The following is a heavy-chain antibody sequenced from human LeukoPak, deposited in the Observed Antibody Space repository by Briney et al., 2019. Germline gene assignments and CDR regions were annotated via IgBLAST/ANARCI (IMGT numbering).Heavy chain of an antibody. CDR3: VREARGYHYTYFDY. J-gene: IGHJ4*02. D-gene: IGHD5-18*01. V-gene: IGHV3-33*01. Sequence: PGGSLRLSCAASGFTFSSYGMHWVRQAPGKGLEWVAVIWYDGSNKYYAGSVKGRFTVSREDAKNSLYLQMNSLRAGDAAVYYCVREARGYHYTYFDYWGQGTLVTVSS. CDR1: GFTFSSYG. CDR2: IWYDGSNK.